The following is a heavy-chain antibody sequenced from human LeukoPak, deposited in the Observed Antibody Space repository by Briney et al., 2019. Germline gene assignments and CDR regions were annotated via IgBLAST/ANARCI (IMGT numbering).Heavy chain of an antibody. J-gene: IGHJ4*02. V-gene: IGHV1-2*02. CDR3: AREIPYYDSSGYYFDY. CDR2: INPNSGGT. CDR1: GYTFTGYY. D-gene: IGHD3-22*01. Sequence: ASVKVSCKASGYTFTGYYMHWVRQAPGQGLEWMGWINPNSGGTNYAQKFQGRDTMTRDTSISTAYMELSRLRSDDTAVYYCAREIPYYDSSGYYFDYWGQGTLVTVSS.